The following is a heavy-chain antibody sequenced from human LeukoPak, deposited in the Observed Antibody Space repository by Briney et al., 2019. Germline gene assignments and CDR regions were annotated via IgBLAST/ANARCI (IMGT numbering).Heavy chain of an antibody. V-gene: IGHV3-23*01. J-gene: IGHJ4*02. D-gene: IGHD3-22*01. CDR2: ISGSGGST. CDR1: GLTFSSYV. Sequence: GGSLRLSYAASGLTFSSYVMSWVRQAPGKVLEWVSAISGSGGSTYYADSVKGRFTISRDNSKNTLYLQMNSLRAEDTAVYYCAKVPRITMILEDDYWGQGTLVTVSS. CDR3: AKVPRITMILEDDY.